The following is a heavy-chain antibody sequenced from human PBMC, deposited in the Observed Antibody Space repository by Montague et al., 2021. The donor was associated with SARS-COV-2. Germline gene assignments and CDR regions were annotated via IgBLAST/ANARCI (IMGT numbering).Heavy chain of an antibody. CDR3: ARQDTSGWLTFDY. V-gene: IGHV6-1*01. CDR1: GDSVSSSTVA. Sequence: CAISGDSVSSSTVAWNWLRQSPSRGLEWLGRTYFRSSFYNDYALSVKSRLNIQPDSAKNQFSLQLTFVTPEDTAIYYCARQDTSGWLTFDYWGQGILVTVSS. D-gene: IGHD6-19*01. J-gene: IGHJ4*02. CDR2: TYFRSSFYN.